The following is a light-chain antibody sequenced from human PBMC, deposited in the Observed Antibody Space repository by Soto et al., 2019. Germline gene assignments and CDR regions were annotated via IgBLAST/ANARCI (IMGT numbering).Light chain of an antibody. V-gene: IGLV1-40*01. CDR1: SSNIGADYD. Sequence: QSVLTQPPSVSGAPGQRVTISCTGSSSNIGADYDVNWYQHLPGTAPTLLIYVNNNRPSGVPDRFSGSKSGTSASLAITGLQAEDEADYYCQSYDTSLSPLVVFGGGTKLTVL. CDR2: VNN. CDR3: QSYDTSLSPLVV. J-gene: IGLJ2*01.